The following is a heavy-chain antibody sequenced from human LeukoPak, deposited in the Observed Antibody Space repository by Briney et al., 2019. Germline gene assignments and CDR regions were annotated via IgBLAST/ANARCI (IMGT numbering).Heavy chain of an antibody. V-gene: IGHV1-46*01. Sequence: ASVKVSYKASGYTFTSCYMHWVRQAPGQGLEWMGIINPSGGSTSYAQKFQGRVTMTRDMSTSTVYMELSSLRSEDTAVYYCARRDHCGDYVWYFQHWGQGTLATVSS. J-gene: IGHJ1*01. D-gene: IGHD4-17*01. CDR2: INPSGGST. CDR1: GYTFTSCY. CDR3: ARRDHCGDYVWYFQH.